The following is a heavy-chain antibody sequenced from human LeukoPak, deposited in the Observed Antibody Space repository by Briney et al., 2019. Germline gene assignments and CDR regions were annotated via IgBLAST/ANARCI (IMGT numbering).Heavy chain of an antibody. J-gene: IGHJ4*02. Sequence: PSETLSLTCAVNGGSFSGYYWSWIRQPPGKGLEWIGEINHSGSTNYNPSLKSRVTISVDTSKNQFSLKLSSVTAADTAVYYCASSRGYSRSYYFDYWGQGTLVTVSS. CDR3: ASSRGYSRSYYFDY. D-gene: IGHD2-15*01. V-gene: IGHV4-34*01. CDR2: INHSGST. CDR1: GGSFSGYY.